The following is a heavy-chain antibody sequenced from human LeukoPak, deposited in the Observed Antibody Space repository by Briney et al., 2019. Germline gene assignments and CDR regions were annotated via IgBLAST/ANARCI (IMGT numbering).Heavy chain of an antibody. V-gene: IGHV3-9*01. CDR2: ITWNSGSI. J-gene: IGHJ4*02. D-gene: IGHD6-13*01. CDR1: GFTFDDYA. CDR3: AKDIGPGYSSSWYWDS. Sequence: GRSLRLSCAASGFTFDDYAMHWVRQAPGKGLEWASGITWNSGSIGYADSVKGRFTISRDNAKNSLYLQMDSLRPEDTALYYCAKDIGPGYSSSWYWDSWGQGTLVTVSS.